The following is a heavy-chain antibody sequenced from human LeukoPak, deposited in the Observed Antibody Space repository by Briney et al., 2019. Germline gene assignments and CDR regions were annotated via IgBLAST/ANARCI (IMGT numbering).Heavy chain of an antibody. V-gene: IGHV5-51*01. CDR2: IYPGDSNT. J-gene: IGHJ4*02. CDR3: ARGSQELPSYFDY. D-gene: IGHD1-7*01. CDR1: GYSFTNYW. Sequence: GESLKISCKGSGYSFTNYWIGWVRQLPGKGLEWMGIIYPGDSNTRYSPSFQGQVTISADKSISTAYLQWSSLKASDTAMYYCARGSQELPSYFDYWRQGTLVTVSS.